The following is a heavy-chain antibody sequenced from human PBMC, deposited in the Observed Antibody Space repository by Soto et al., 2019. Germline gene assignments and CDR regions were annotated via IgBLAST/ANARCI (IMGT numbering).Heavy chain of an antibody. V-gene: IGHV4-59*01. CDR3: ARGVRFLEWLDYYYGMDV. D-gene: IGHD3-3*01. CDR2: IYYSGST. J-gene: IGHJ6*02. Sequence: SDALSLPCTVSGGSIRSYYWSWIRKPPGKGLEWIGYIYYSGSTNYNPSLKSRVTISVDTSKNQFSLKLSSVTAADTAVYYCARGVRFLEWLDYYYGMDVWGQGTTVTVSS. CDR1: GGSIRSYY.